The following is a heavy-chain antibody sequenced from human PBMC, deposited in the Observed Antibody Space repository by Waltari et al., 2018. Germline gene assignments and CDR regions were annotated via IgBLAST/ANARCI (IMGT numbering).Heavy chain of an antibody. D-gene: IGHD6-6*01. J-gene: IGHJ3*02. CDR1: GGTFSSYA. V-gene: IGHV1-69*10. CDR2: IIPILGIA. CDR3: AREVAARPHDAFDI. Sequence: AEVKKPGSSVKVSCKASGGTFSSYAISWVRQAPGQGLEWMGGIIPILGIANYAQKFQGRVTITADKSTSTAYMELSSLRSEDTAVYYCAREVAARPHDAFDIWGQGTMVTVSS.